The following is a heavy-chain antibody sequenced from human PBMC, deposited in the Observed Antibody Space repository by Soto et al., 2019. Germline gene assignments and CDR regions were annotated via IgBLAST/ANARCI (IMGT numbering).Heavy chain of an antibody. J-gene: IGHJ5*01. CDR1: GFTFSNHG. CDR2: ISGSGGSA. Sequence: GGSLRLSCTASGFTFSNHGMSWVRQAPGKGLEWVSAISGSGGSAYYADSVKGRFTISRDNSKNTLYLEMNSLRVEDTAVYYCASHYGSGSHNLLDSWGQGTLVIVSS. V-gene: IGHV3-23*01. D-gene: IGHD3-10*01. CDR3: ASHYGSGSHNLLDS.